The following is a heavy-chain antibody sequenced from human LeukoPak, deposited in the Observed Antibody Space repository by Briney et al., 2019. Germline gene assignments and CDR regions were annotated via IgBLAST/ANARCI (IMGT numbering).Heavy chain of an antibody. Sequence: ASVKVSCKASGYTFTSYDINWVRQATGQGLEWMGWMNPNSGNTGYAQKFQGRVTITRNTYISTAYMELSSLRSEDTAVYYCARGKHGYYDSSGYYYYYMDVWGKGTTVTVSS. CDR1: GYTFTSYD. J-gene: IGHJ6*03. V-gene: IGHV1-8*03. D-gene: IGHD3-22*01. CDR2: MNPNSGNT. CDR3: ARGKHGYYDSSGYYYYYMDV.